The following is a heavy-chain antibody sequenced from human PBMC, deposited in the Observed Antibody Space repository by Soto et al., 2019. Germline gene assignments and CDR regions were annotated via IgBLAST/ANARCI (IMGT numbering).Heavy chain of an antibody. CDR3: AATGGNYFGLDV. V-gene: IGHV1-18*01. CDR1: DNTFTHYG. J-gene: IGHJ6*02. D-gene: IGHD2-8*02. Sequence: ASVKVSCKSSDNTFTHYGVNWVRQAPGQGLEWMGWISGYNGNTKYAQKFQDRVTMTADTSTRTAFMEVRSLTSDDTGVYFCAATGGNYFGLDVWGQGTTVTVSS. CDR2: ISGYNGNT.